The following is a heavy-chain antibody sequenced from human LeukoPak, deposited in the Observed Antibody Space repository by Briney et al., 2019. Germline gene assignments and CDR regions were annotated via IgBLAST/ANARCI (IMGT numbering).Heavy chain of an antibody. CDR2: IIPIFGTA. CDR3: ARDREWFGELQNWFDP. CDR1: GGTFSSYA. D-gene: IGHD3-10*01. V-gene: IGHV1-69*05. Sequence: SVKVSCKASGGTFSSYAISWVRQAPGQGLDWMGGIIPIFGTANYAQKFQGRVTITTDESTSTAYMELSSLRSEDTAVYYCARDREWFGELQNWFDPWGQGTLVTVSS. J-gene: IGHJ5*02.